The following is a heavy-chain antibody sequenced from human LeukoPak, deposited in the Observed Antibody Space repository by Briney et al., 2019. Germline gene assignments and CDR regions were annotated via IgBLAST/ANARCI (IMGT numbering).Heavy chain of an antibody. CDR1: GGSFSVYY. D-gene: IGHD3-9*01. V-gene: IGHV4-34*01. CDR2: INHSGST. Sequence: SETLSLTCAVYGGSFSVYYWSWLRQPPGKGLEWIGEINHSGSTNYNPSLKSRVTISVDTSKNQFSLKLSSVTAADTAVYYCARGRGLRYFDWLDYWGQGTLVTVSS. J-gene: IGHJ4*02. CDR3: ARGRGLRYFDWLDY.